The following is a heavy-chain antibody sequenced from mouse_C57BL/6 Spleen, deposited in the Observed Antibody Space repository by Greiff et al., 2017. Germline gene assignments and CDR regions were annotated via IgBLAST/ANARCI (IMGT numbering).Heavy chain of an antibody. CDR3: ARSDTTVVAGTWYAMDY. V-gene: IGHV1-81*01. Sequence: QVQLQQSGAELARPGASVKLSCKASGYTFTSYGISWVKQRTGQGLEWIGEIYPRSGNTYYNEKFKGKATLTADKSSSTAYMELRSLTSEDSAVYFCARSDTTVVAGTWYAMDYWGQGTSVTVSS. J-gene: IGHJ4*01. CDR2: IYPRSGNT. CDR1: GYTFTSYG. D-gene: IGHD1-1*01.